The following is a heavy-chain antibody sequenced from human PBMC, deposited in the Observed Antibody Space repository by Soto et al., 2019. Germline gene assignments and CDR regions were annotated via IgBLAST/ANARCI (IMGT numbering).Heavy chain of an antibody. D-gene: IGHD6-13*01. CDR1: GFTFSSYG. Sequence: GGSLRLSCAASGFTFSSYGMHWVRQAPGKGLEWVAVIWYDGSNKYYADSVKGRFTISRDNSKNTLYLQMNSLRAEDTAVYYCARDSAAGTPLSFDIWGQGTMVTVSS. CDR3: ARDSAAGTPLSFDI. CDR2: IWYDGSNK. J-gene: IGHJ3*02. V-gene: IGHV3-33*01.